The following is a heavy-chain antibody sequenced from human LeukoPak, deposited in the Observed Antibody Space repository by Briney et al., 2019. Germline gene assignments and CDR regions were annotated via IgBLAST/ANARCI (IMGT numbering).Heavy chain of an antibody. CDR2: IYYSGST. CDR3: ARSISNYDFWSGLKYYFDY. Sequence: SETLSLTCTVSGVSISSGDYYWSWIRQPPGKGLEWIGYIYYSGSTYYNPSLKSRVTISVDTSKNQFSLKLSSVTAADTAVYYCARSISNYDFWSGLKYYFDYWGQGTLVTVSS. V-gene: IGHV4-30-4*01. D-gene: IGHD3-3*01. CDR1: GVSISSGDYY. J-gene: IGHJ4*02.